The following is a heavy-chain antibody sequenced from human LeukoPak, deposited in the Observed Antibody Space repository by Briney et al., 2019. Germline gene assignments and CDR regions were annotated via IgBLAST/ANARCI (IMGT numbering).Heavy chain of an antibody. CDR3: ARSTSSSGYYYFHYYYYYGMDV. CDR1: GFTFSSYS. J-gene: IGHJ6*02. V-gene: IGHV3-48*01. D-gene: IGHD3-22*01. CDR2: ISSSSNTI. Sequence: GGSLRLSCAASGFTFSSYSMNWVRQAPGKGLEWVSYISSSSNTIYYADSVKGRFTISRDNSKNTLYLQMNSLRAEDTAVYYCARSTSSSGYYYFHYYYYYGMDVWGQGTTVTVSS.